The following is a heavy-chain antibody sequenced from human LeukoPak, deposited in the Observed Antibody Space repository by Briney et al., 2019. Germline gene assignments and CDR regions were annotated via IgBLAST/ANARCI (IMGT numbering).Heavy chain of an antibody. V-gene: IGHV1-2*04. CDR3: ARDHLPMIVVVAYAFDI. CDR2: INPNSGGT. J-gene: IGHJ3*02. CDR1: GYTFTGYY. Sequence: GASVKVSCKASGYTFTGYYMHWVRQAPGQGLEWMGWINPNSGGTNYAQKFQGWVTMTRDTSISTAYMELSRLRSDDTAVYYCARDHLPMIVVVAYAFDIWGQGTMVTVSS. D-gene: IGHD3-22*01.